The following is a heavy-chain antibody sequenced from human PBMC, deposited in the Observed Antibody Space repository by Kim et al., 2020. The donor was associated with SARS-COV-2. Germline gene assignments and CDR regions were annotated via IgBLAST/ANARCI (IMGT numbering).Heavy chain of an antibody. CDR2: IKEEGSEK. V-gene: IGHV3-7*03. D-gene: IGHD3-22*01. CDR3: ARGYYYDNTGYYADY. CDR1: GFKFSRYW. Sequence: GGSLRLSCVVSGFKFSRYWMSWVRQAPGKGLEWVANIKEEGSEKYYVDSVKGRFTISRDNSKNSLYLQMNSLRAEDTAVYYCARGYYYDNTGYYADYWGQGALVTVSS. J-gene: IGHJ4*02.